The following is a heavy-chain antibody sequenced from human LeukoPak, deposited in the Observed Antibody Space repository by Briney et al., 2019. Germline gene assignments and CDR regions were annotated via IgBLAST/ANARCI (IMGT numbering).Heavy chain of an antibody. J-gene: IGHJ4*02. CDR2: IYHTGST. Sequence: PSETLSLTCTVSGGSISSSSYYWGWIRQPPGKGLEWIGYIYHTGSTNYNPSHKSRVTISVDTSKNQFSLKLSSVTAADTAVYYCARDDYSGSYLGHYFDYWGQGTLVTVSS. V-gene: IGHV4-61*01. CDR3: ARDDYSGSYLGHYFDY. CDR1: GGSISSSSYY. D-gene: IGHD1-26*01.